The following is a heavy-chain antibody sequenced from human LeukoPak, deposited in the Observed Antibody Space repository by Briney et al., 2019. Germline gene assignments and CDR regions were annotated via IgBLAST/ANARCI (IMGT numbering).Heavy chain of an antibody. CDR2: FDPEDGET. J-gene: IGHJ5*02. D-gene: IGHD3-3*01. Sequence: ASVKVSCKVSGYTLTELSMHWVRQAPGKGLEWMGGFDPEDGETIYAQKFQGRVTMTEDTSTDTAYMELSSLRSEGTAVYYCATLRFLEWLSPNNWFDPWGQGTLVTVSS. CDR1: GYTLTELS. CDR3: ATLRFLEWLSPNNWFDP. V-gene: IGHV1-24*01.